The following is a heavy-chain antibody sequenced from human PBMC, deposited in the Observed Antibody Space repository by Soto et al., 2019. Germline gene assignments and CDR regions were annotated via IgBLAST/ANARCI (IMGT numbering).Heavy chain of an antibody. CDR2: TYYRSKWYN. V-gene: IGHV6-1*01. CDR3: EREFPYYESSDSYFDY. J-gene: IGHJ4*02. Sequence: SQTHSLTCAISGDSVPGNSAAWNSITQSPSRGLEWLGRTYYRSKWYNDYSVPGKSRITVTPDTSKNQSSQHLNSVTPEDTAGYFCEREFPYYESSDSYFDYWGQGALVTVSS. D-gene: IGHD3-16*01. CDR1: GDSVPGNSAA.